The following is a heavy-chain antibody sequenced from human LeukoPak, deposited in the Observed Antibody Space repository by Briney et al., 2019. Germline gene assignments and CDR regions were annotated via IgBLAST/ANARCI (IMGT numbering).Heavy chain of an antibody. J-gene: IGHJ4*02. D-gene: IGHD2-2*02. CDR3: ASHRYCSSTSCYRNFDY. V-gene: IGHV1-69*13. Sequence: GASVKVSCKASGGTSSSYAISWVRQAPGQGLEWMGGIIPIFGTANYAQKFQGRVTITADESTSTAYMELSSLRSEDTAVYYCASHRYCSSTSCYRNFDYWGQGTLVTVSS. CDR1: GGTSSSYA. CDR2: IIPIFGTA.